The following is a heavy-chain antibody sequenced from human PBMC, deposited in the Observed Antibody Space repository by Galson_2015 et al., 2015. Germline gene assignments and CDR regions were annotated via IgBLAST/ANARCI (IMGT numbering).Heavy chain of an antibody. Sequence: SLRLSCAASGFTFSSYGMHWVRQAPGKGLEWVAVIWYDGSNKYYADSVKGRFTISRDNSKNTLYLQMNSLRAEDTAVYYCARAWGGDGYRSGWTRGMDVWGQGTTVTVSS. CDR2: IWYDGSNK. CDR3: ARAWGGDGYRSGWTRGMDV. J-gene: IGHJ6*02. V-gene: IGHV3-33*01. CDR1: GFTFSSYG. D-gene: IGHD5-24*01.